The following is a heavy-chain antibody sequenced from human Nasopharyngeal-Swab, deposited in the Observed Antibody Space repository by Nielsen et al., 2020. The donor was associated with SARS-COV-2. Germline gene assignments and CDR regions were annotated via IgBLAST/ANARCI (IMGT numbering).Heavy chain of an antibody. CDR2: IYYSGST. Sequence: SETLSLTCTVSGGSISSGGYYWSWIRQHPGKGLEWIGYIYYSGSTYYNPSLKSRVTISVDTSKNQFSLKLSSVTAADTAVYYCASESLGYCSGGSCSSPVDPWGQGTLVTVSS. J-gene: IGHJ5*02. CDR3: ASESLGYCSGGSCSSPVDP. CDR1: GGSISSGGYY. D-gene: IGHD2-15*01. V-gene: IGHV4-31*03.